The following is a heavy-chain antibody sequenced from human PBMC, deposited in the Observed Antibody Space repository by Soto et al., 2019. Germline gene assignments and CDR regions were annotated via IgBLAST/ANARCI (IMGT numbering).Heavy chain of an antibody. J-gene: IGHJ4*02. CDR3: ARSSHSLGATMIVVAYYFDY. CDR1: GFTFSSYA. V-gene: IGHV3-30-3*01. CDR2: ISYDGSNK. Sequence: QVQLVESGGGVVQPGRSLRLSCAASGFTFSSYAMHWVRQAPGKGLEWVAVISYDGSNKYYADSVKGRFTISRDNSKNTLYLQMNSLSAEDTAVYYCARSSHSLGATMIVVAYYFDYWGQGPLVTVSS. D-gene: IGHD3-22*01.